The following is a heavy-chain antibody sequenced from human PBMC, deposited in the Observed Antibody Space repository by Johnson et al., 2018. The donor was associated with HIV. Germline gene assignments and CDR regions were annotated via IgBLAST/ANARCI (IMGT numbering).Heavy chain of an antibody. CDR3: ARDQWMAGDAFDI. J-gene: IGHJ3*02. Sequence: QVQLVESGGGLIQPGGSLRLSCAASGFTVSSYYMSWVRQAPGKGLEWVAFIRYDGSNKYYADSVKGRITISRDNAKNSLYLQMNSLRAEDTAVYYCARDQWMAGDAFDIWGQGTMVTVSS. V-gene: IGHV3-30*02. CDR1: GFTVSSYY. D-gene: IGHD5-24*01. CDR2: IRYDGSNK.